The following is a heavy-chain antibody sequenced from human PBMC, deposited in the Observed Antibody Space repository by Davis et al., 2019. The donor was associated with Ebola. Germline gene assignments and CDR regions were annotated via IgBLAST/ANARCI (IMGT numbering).Heavy chain of an antibody. Sequence: SVKVSCKASGGTFSSYAISWVRQAPGQGLEWMGRIIPILGIANYAQKFQGRVTITADKSTSTAYMELSSLRSEDTAVYYCARDLEVIAAAGLVGYYYYGMDVWGQGTTVTVSS. CDR1: GGTFSSYA. D-gene: IGHD6-13*01. J-gene: IGHJ6*02. CDR2: IIPILGIA. V-gene: IGHV1-69*04. CDR3: ARDLEVIAAAGLVGYYYYGMDV.